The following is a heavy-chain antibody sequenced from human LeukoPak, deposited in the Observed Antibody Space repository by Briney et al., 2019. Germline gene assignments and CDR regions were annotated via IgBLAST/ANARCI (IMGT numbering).Heavy chain of an antibody. Sequence: PGRSLRLSCAASGFTFSSYGMHWVRQAPGKGLEWVAVISYDGSNKYYADSVKGRFTISRDNSKNTLYLQMNSLSAEDTAVYYCAKLAAYDVDYWGQGTLVTVSS. V-gene: IGHV3-30*18. J-gene: IGHJ4*02. CDR1: GFTFSSYG. CDR2: ISYDGSNK. CDR3: AKLAAYDVDY. D-gene: IGHD5-12*01.